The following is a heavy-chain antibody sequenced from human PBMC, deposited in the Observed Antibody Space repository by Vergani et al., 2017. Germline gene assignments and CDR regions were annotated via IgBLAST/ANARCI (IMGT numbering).Heavy chain of an antibody. J-gene: IGHJ5*02. D-gene: IGHD3-22*01. CDR1: GYTFTSYA. CDR3: AREGYYYDSIGYLNXFDP. V-gene: IGHV1-3*01. Sequence: QVQLVQSGAEVKKPGASVKVSCKASGYTFTSYAMHWVRQAPGQRLEWMGWINAGNGNTKYSQKFQGRVTITRDTSASTAYMELSSLRSEDTAVYYCAREGYYYDSIGYLNXFDPWGQGALVTVSP. CDR2: INAGNGNT.